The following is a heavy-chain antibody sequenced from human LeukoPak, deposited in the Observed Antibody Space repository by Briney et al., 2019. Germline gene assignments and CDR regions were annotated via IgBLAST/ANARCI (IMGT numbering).Heavy chain of an antibody. Sequence: SETLSLTCTVPGYSISSGYPWGWIRQPPGKGLEWIGSIYHSGNTYYNPSLKRRVTISVDTSKNQFSLKLSSVTAADTAVYYCATYYYDSSGYQHIWGQGTMVTVSS. CDR1: GYSISSGYP. D-gene: IGHD3-22*01. J-gene: IGHJ3*02. CDR2: IYHSGNT. V-gene: IGHV4-38-2*02. CDR3: ATYYYDSSGYQHI.